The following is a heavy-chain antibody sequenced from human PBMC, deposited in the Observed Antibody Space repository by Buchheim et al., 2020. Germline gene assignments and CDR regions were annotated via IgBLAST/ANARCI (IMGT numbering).Heavy chain of an antibody. D-gene: IGHD3-3*01. CDR2: IYTSGST. J-gene: IGHJ6*02. CDR1: GGSISSGSYY. V-gene: IGHV4-61*02. Sequence: QVQLQESGPGLVKPSQTLSLTCTVSGGSISSGSYYWSWIRQPAGKGLEWIGRIYTSGSTNYNPSLKSRVTISVDTSQNQFSLKLSSVTAADTAVYYCARDTIYEKFLSPGYYYYYGMDVWGQGTT. CDR3: ARDTIYEKFLSPGYYYYYGMDV.